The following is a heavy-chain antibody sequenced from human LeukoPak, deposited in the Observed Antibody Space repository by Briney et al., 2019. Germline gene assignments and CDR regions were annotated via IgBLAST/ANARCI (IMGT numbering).Heavy chain of an antibody. CDR3: ARPLRWELLGGEHDAFDI. D-gene: IGHD1-26*01. CDR1: GFTFDDYA. J-gene: IGHJ3*02. V-gene: IGHV3-21*01. CDR2: ISSSSSYI. Sequence: PGGSLRLSCAASGFTFDDYAMHWVRQAPGKGLEWVSSISSSSSYIYYADSVKGRFTISRDNAKNSLYLQMNSLRAEDTAVYYCARPLRWELLGGEHDAFDIWGQGTMVTVSS.